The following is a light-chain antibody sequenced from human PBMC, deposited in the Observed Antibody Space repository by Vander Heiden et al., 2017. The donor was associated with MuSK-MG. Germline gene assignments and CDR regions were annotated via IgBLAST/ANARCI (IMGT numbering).Light chain of an antibody. CDR1: QSISSY. Sequence: IQMTQSPSSLSASIGDRVTITCRASQSISSYLNWYQQKPGKAPKLLIYASSSLQRGVPSRFSGSGSGTDFTFTIATLLPEDFATYYCQQSYSTPRTFGQGTKVEIK. V-gene: IGKV1-39*01. CDR3: QQSYSTPRT. J-gene: IGKJ1*01. CDR2: ASS.